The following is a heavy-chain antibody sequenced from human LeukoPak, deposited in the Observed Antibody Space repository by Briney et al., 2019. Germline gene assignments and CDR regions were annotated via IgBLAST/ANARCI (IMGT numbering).Heavy chain of an antibody. V-gene: IGHV3-48*03. CDR3: ARGLRFDY. Sequence: GGSLRLSCAASGFTFSIYEMNWVRQAPGKGLEWLSYIGTSDDTVYYADSVKGRFTISRDNSMNSVFLQMKSLRGEDTARYYCARGLRFDYWGQGALVTVSS. CDR1: GFTFSIYE. CDR2: IGTSDDTV. J-gene: IGHJ4*02.